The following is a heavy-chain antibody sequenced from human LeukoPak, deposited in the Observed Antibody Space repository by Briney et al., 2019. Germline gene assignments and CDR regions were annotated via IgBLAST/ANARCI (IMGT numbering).Heavy chain of an antibody. V-gene: IGHV4-59*01. D-gene: IGHD4-23*01. CDR1: VGSISSYC. CDR2: FHYNRKT. Sequence: WETLSLTCTVSVGSISSYCWSWLRQPPGKGLEWFRSFHYNRKTDHNLSLKSRVTISQDTSKNQICLKLSYVTAADTAFYCCSRNFDLTTMGYFDLWGRGTLVTVSS. CDR3: SRNFDLTTMGYFDL. J-gene: IGHJ2*01.